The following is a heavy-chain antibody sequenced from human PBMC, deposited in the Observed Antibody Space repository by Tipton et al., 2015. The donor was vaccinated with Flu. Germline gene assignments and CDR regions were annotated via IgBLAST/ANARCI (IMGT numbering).Heavy chain of an antibody. CDR3: ARGPYYDSSGGHDY. J-gene: IGHJ4*02. D-gene: IGHD3-22*01. CDR2: IYYSGST. Sequence: TLSLTCTVSGGSISSGSYYWSWIRQHPGKGLEWIGYIYYSGSTYYNPSLKSRVTISVDTSKNQFSLKLSSVTAADTAVYYCARGPYYDSSGGHDYWGQGTLVTVSS. CDR1: GGSISSGSYY. V-gene: IGHV4-31*03.